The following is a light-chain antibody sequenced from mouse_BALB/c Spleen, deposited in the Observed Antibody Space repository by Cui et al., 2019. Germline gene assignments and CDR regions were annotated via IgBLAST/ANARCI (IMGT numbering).Light chain of an antibody. Sequence: QIVLTQSPAIMSASLGEEITLTCSASSSVSYMHWYQQKSGTSPKLLIYSTSNLASGVPSRFSGSGSGTFYSLTISSVEAEDAADYYCHQWSSSLTFGAGTKLELK. CDR1: SSVSY. J-gene: IGKJ5*01. V-gene: IGKV4-80*01. CDR2: STS. CDR3: HQWSSSLT.